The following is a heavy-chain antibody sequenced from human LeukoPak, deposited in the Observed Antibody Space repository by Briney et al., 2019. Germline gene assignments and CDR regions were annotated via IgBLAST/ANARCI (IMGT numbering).Heavy chain of an antibody. J-gene: IGHJ5*02. CDR3: ARALWFGDQGWFDP. D-gene: IGHD3-10*01. CDR2: IYTSGST. V-gene: IGHV4-4*07. CDR1: GDSISNYY. Sequence: PSETLSLTCSVSGDSISNYYWSWIRQPAGKGLEWIGRIYTSGSTNYNPSLKSRVTMSVDTSKNQFSLKLSSVTAADTAVYYCARALWFGDQGWFDPWGQGTLVTVSS.